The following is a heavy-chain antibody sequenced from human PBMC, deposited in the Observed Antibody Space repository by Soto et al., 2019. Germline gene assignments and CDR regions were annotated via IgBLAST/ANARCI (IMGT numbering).Heavy chain of an antibody. Sequence: QVQLVQSGAEVKKPGSSVKVSCKASGGTFSNYAFSWVRQAPGQGLDWMGTIIPIFGTTNFAQKFQGRVTLTADESLTTVYMELSSLRSDDTAVYYCARELPAGPGTWREDAFDIWGQGTTVTVSS. D-gene: IGHD2-2*01. V-gene: IGHV1-69*15. J-gene: IGHJ3*02. CDR1: GGTFSNYA. CDR2: IIPIFGTT. CDR3: ARELPAGPGTWREDAFDI.